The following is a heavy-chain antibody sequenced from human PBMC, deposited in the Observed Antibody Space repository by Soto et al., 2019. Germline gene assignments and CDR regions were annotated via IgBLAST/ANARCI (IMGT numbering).Heavy chain of an antibody. J-gene: IGHJ3*02. CDR2: IYYSGST. Sequence: SETLSLTCTVSGGSISSGGYYWSWIRQHPGKGLEWIGYIYYSGSTYYNPSLKSRVTISVDTSKNQFSLKLSSVTAADTAVYYCARDRSPSYYYGSSGYPHDAFDIWGQGTMVTVSS. V-gene: IGHV4-31*03. CDR1: GGSISSGGYY. D-gene: IGHD3-22*01. CDR3: ARDRSPSYYYGSSGYPHDAFDI.